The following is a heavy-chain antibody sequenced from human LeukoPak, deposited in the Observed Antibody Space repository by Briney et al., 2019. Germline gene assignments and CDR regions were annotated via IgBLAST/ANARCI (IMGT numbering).Heavy chain of an antibody. Sequence: ASVKVSCKASGYTFTCYDMHWVRQAPGQGKEWRGWSKPNSGGTNYEKKCQGRVTMTRDTSISTAYMQLSRLRSDDTAVYYCARASGIVATISGYWGQGTLVTVSS. J-gene: IGHJ4*02. CDR1: GYTFTCYD. D-gene: IGHD5-12*01. CDR2: SKPNSGGT. V-gene: IGHV1-2*02. CDR3: ARASGIVATISGY.